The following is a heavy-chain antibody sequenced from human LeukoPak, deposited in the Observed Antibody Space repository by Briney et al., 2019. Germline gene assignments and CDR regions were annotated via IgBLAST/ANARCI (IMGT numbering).Heavy chain of an antibody. V-gene: IGHV3-30*18. CDR2: ISYDGSNK. CDR1: GFTFSIYD. CDR3: AKSLRVPAATKFDY. J-gene: IGHJ4*02. Sequence: PGGSLRLSCAASGFTFSIYDMQWVREAPGKGLEWVAAISYDGSNKYYADSVKGRFTISRDNSKNTLYLQMNSLRAGDTAVYYCAKSLRVPAATKFDYWGQGTLVTVSS. D-gene: IGHD2-2*01.